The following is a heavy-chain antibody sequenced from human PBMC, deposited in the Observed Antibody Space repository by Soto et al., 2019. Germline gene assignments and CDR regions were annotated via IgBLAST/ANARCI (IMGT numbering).Heavy chain of an antibody. CDR2: ISYDGSNK. Sequence: GGSLRLSCAASGFTFSSYGMHWVRQAPGKGLEWVAVISYDGSNKYYADSVKGRFTISRDNSKNTLYLQMNSLRAEDTAVYYCAKNPDYGDYVDAFDIWGQGTMVTVSS. CDR3: AKNPDYGDYVDAFDI. J-gene: IGHJ3*02. V-gene: IGHV3-30*18. D-gene: IGHD4-17*01. CDR1: GFTFSSYG.